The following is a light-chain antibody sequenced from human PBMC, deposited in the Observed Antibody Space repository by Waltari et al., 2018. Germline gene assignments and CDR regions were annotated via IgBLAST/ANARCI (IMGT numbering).Light chain of an antibody. CDR2: DVR. J-gene: IGLJ3*02. V-gene: IGLV2-14*01. CDR3: CSFTSRSTWV. Sequence: QSALTQPASVSGSPGQSITISCTGTSSDVGGYNYVSCYHQHPGKAPNLLIFDVRYRPSGVSDRFPGSKSGNTASLTISGLQAEDESDYYCCSFTSRSTWVFGGGTKLTVL. CDR1: SSDVGGYNY.